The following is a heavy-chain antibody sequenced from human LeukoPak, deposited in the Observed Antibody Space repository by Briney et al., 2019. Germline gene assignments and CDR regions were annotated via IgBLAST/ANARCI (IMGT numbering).Heavy chain of an antibody. J-gene: IGHJ4*02. CDR1: RGSISSGSYY. V-gene: IGHV4-61*02. CDR2: IYTSGST. CDR3: ARGTVTNAVPFDY. D-gene: IGHD4-17*01. Sequence: VSRGSISSGSYYWSWIRQPAGKGLEWIGRIYTSGSTNYNPSLKSQVTISVDTSKNQFSLKLSSVTAADTAVYYCARGTVTNAVPFDYWGQGTLVTVSS.